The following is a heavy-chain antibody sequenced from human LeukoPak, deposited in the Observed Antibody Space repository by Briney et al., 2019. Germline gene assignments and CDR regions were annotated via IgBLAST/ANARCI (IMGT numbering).Heavy chain of an antibody. CDR3: GKDYEDTAGAGLDS. D-gene: IGHD5-18*01. V-gene: IGHV3-30*18. CDR2: ISFDGSDH. CDR1: GFTFSHHG. J-gene: IGHJ4*02. Sequence: PGRPLRLSCAATGFTFSHHGMHWVRQAPGKGLEWVAAISFDGSDHYYADSVKGRFTISRDHSKNTVCLQMNSLRAEDTAVYYCGKDYEDTAGAGLDSWGQGSLVTVSS.